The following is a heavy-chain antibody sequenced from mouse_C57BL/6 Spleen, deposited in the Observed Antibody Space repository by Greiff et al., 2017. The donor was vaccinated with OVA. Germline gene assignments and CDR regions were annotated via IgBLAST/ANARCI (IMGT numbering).Heavy chain of an antibody. CDR3: AREEADGYDEGGYAMDY. Sequence: EVQLQESGPGLVKPSQSLSLTCSVTGYSITSGYYWNWIRQFPGNKLEWMGYISYDGSNKYNPSLKNRISINRDTSKNQFFLKLNSVTTEDTATYYCAREEADGYDEGGYAMDYWGQGTSVTVSS. D-gene: IGHD2-2*01. V-gene: IGHV3-6*01. CDR2: ISYDGSN. CDR1: GYSITSGYY. J-gene: IGHJ4*01.